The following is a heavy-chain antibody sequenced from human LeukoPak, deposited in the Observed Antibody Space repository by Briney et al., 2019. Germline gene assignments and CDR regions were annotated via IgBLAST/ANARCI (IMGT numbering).Heavy chain of an antibody. D-gene: IGHD6-19*01. CDR2: IYYSGST. V-gene: IGHV4-59*01. Sequence: SDALSLTCTVSGGSISIYYWIWIREPPGKGLEWMGDIYYSGSTNYNPSLKSRVTISVDTSKNQCSLKLSSVTAADTAVYYCARDDSSGWYPGAFDIWGQGTMVTVSS. CDR3: ARDDSSGWYPGAFDI. J-gene: IGHJ3*02. CDR1: GGSISIYY.